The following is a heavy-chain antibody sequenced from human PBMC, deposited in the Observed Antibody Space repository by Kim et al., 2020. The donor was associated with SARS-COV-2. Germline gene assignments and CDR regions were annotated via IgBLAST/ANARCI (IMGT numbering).Heavy chain of an antibody. D-gene: IGHD1-26*01. CDR2: T. V-gene: IGHV3-73*01. J-gene: IGHJ4*02. CDR3: TRQDSGSYPEY. Sequence: TAFAASVKGRFTISRDDSKNTAYLQMNSLKTEDTAVYYCTRQDSGSYPEYWGQGTLVTVSS.